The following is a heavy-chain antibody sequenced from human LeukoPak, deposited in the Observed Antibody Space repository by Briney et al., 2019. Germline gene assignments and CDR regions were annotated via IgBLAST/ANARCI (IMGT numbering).Heavy chain of an antibody. CDR3: ATGNPYCTNGVCSPAGWFDP. D-gene: IGHD2-8*01. CDR1: GYTFTSYG. Sequence: ASVKVSCKASGYTFTSYGISWVRQAPGQGLEWMGWISAYNGNTNYAQKLQGGVTMTTDTSTSTAYMELRSLRSDDTAVYYCATGNPYCTNGVCSPAGWFDPWGQGTLVTVSS. CDR2: ISAYNGNT. J-gene: IGHJ5*02. V-gene: IGHV1-18*01.